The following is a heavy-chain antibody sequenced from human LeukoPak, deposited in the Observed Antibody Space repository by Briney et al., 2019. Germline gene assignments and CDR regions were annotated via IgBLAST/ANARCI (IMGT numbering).Heavy chain of an antibody. CDR1: GYTFTSYY. CDR2: INPSGGST. D-gene: IGHD6-13*01. J-gene: IGHJ5*02. V-gene: IGHV1-46*01. CDR3: ARGIAAAGTQAWFDP. Sequence: ASVTVSCTASGYTFTSYYMHWVRQPPGQGLEWMGIINPSGGSTSYAQKFQGRVTMTRDMSTSTVYMELGRLRSDDTAVYYCARGIAAAGTQAWFDPWGQGTLVTVSS.